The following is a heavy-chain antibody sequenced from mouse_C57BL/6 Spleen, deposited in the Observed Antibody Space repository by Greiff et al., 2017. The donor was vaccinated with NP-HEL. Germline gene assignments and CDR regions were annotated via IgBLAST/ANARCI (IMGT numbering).Heavy chain of an antibody. J-gene: IGHJ2*01. D-gene: IGHD1-1*01. Sequence: EVQLVESGGGLVKPGGSLKLSCAASGFTFSSYVMSWVRQTPEKRLEWVATISDGGSYTYYPDNVKGRFTISRDNAKNNLYLQMSHLKSEDTAMYYCARDRGSQFAYWGQGTTLTVSS. V-gene: IGHV5-4*01. CDR3: ARDRGSQFAY. CDR2: ISDGGSYT. CDR1: GFTFSSYV.